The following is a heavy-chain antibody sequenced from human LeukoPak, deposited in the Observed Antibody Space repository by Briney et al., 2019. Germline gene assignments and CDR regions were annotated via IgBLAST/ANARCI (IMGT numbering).Heavy chain of an antibody. CDR3: ARETDDSSGLDY. V-gene: IGHV3-23*01. CDR1: GFTFSGYS. Sequence: GGSLRLSCAASGFTFSGYSLSWVRQAPGKGLEWVSSISYSGGSTYYADSVKGRFTISRDNSKNTLYLQMNSLRAEDTAVYYCARETDDSSGLDYWGQGTLVTVSS. D-gene: IGHD3-22*01. J-gene: IGHJ4*02. CDR2: ISYSGGST.